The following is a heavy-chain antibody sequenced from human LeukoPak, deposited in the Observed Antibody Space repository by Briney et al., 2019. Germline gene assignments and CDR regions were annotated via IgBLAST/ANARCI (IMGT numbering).Heavy chain of an antibody. J-gene: IGHJ4*02. Sequence: SETLSLTCTVSGGSISSGNYYWTWLRQPAGKGLEWIGRIYTSGSTNYNPSLKTRVTVSSDTSKNQFSLKLSSVTAADTAVYYCARGVYNLALVFDYWGQGSLVTVSS. CDR3: ARGVYNLALVFDY. CDR2: IYTSGST. CDR1: GGSISSGNYY. V-gene: IGHV4-61*02. D-gene: IGHD5-24*01.